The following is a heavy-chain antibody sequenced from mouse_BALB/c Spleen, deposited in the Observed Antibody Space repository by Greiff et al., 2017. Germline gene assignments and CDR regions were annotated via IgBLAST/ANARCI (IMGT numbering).Heavy chain of an antibody. CDR2: ISSGSSTI. CDR3: ARFLYGYAMDY. Sequence: DVKLVESGGGLVQPGGSRKLSCAASGFTFSSFGMHWVRQAPEKGLEWVAYISSGSSTIYYADTVKGRFTISRDNPKNTLFLQMTSLRSEDTAMYYCARFLYGYAMDYWGQGTSVTVSS. D-gene: IGHD1-1*02. CDR1: GFTFSSFG. J-gene: IGHJ4*01. V-gene: IGHV5-17*02.